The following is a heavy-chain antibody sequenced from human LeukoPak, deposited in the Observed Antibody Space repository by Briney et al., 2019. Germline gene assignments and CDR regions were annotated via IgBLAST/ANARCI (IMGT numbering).Heavy chain of an antibody. CDR1: GFSLSTSGMS. CDR2: IDWDDDE. CDR3: ARTRYVAAAVNYYFDY. V-gene: IGHV2-70*01. Sequence: ESGPALVKPPQPLTLTCTFSGFSLSTSGMSVSWIRQPPGKALEWLVLIDWDDDEYYSTSLKTRLTISKDTSKNRVVLTMTNMDPVDTATYYCARTRYVAAAVNYYFDYWGQGTLVTVSS. D-gene: IGHD6-13*01. J-gene: IGHJ4*02.